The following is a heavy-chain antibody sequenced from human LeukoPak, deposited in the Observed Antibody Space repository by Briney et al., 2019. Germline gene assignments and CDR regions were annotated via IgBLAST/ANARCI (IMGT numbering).Heavy chain of an antibody. CDR1: GFTFNTFD. J-gene: IGHJ6*02. CDR3: ARLRYYAVDV. CDR2: ISSDSSSR. Sequence: GGSLRLSCAASGFTFNTFDMTWVRQAPGKGLEWASYISSDSSSRYYADSVKGRFTISRDNAKNSLYLQMNSLRAEDTAVYFCARLRYYAVDVWGQGTTVIVSS. V-gene: IGHV3-48*01.